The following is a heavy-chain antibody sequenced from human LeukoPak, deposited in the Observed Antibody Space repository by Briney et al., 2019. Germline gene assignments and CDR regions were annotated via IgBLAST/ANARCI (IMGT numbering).Heavy chain of an antibody. CDR3: ARETNWRVFDP. Sequence: RPPPGKGVGWVSYISAYDSTVYYADSVKGRFTISRDNDNNSLHLQMNSLRAEDTAVYYCARETNWRVFDPWGQGTLVTVSS. CDR2: ISAYDSTV. J-gene: IGHJ5*02. D-gene: IGHD1-20*01. V-gene: IGHV3-48*03.